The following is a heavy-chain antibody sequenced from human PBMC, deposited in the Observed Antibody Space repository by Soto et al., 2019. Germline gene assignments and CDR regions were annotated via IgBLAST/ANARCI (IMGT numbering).Heavy chain of an antibody. V-gene: IGHV3-33*01. J-gene: IGHJ5*02. CDR3: ARGGA. CDR1: GFPFSSYG. D-gene: IGHD3-10*01. CDR2: IWYDGSNK. Sequence: QVQLVESGGGVVQPGRSLRLSCAASGFPFSSYGMHWVRQAPGKGLEWVAVIWYDGSNKYYADSVKGRFTISRDNSKIMLCRQVTGRGGNAPPVFYGARGGAWAKGPLVPVSS.